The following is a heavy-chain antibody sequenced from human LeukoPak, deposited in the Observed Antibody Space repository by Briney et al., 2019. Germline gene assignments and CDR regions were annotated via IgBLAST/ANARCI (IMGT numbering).Heavy chain of an antibody. J-gene: IGHJ3*02. CDR2: INPNSGGT. D-gene: IGHD3-22*01. V-gene: IGHV1-2*02. CDR1: GYTFTGYY. CDR3: ARGTETNYYYDSSGSTPAFDI. Sequence: ASVKVSCKASGYTFTGYYMHWVRQAPGQGLEWMGWINPNSGGTNYAQKFQGRVTMTRDTSISTAYMELSRLRSDDTAVYYCARGTETNYYYDSSGSTPAFDIWGQGTMVTVSS.